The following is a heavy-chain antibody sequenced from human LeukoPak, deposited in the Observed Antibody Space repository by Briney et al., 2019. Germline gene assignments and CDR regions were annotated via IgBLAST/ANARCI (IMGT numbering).Heavy chain of an antibody. CDR2: IKSKTDGGTT. J-gene: IGHJ3*02. CDR3: TTDRSIVGANAPIDI. CDR1: GFTFSNAW. Sequence: GGSLRLSCAASGFTFSNAWLSWVRQAPGKGLEWVGRIKSKTDGGTTDYAAPVKGRFTISRDDSKNTLYLQMNSLKTEDTAVYYCTTDRSIVGANAPIDIWGQGTMVTVSS. D-gene: IGHD1-26*01. V-gene: IGHV3-15*01.